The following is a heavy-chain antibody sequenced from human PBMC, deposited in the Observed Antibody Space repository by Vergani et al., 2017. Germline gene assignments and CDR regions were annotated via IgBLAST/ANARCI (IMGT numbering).Heavy chain of an antibody. V-gene: IGHV3-30*01. CDR3: ARDEPKRITMIVVVITAFDY. CDR2: ISYDGSNK. J-gene: IGHJ4*02. Sequence: QVQLVESGGGVVQPGRSLRLSCAASGFTFSSYAMHWVRQAPGKGLEWVAVISYDGSNKYYADSVKGRFTISRDNSKNTLYLQMNSLRAEDTAVYYCARDEPKRITMIVVVITAFDYWGQGTLVTVSS. CDR1: GFTFSSYA. D-gene: IGHD3-22*01.